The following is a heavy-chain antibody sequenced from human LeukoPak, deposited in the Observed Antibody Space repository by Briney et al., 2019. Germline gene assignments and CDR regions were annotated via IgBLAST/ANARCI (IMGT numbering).Heavy chain of an antibody. D-gene: IGHD3-9*01. J-gene: IGHJ6*02. V-gene: IGHV3-7*01. CDR2: IKQDGNEK. CDR3: AREADGYFDWSPTLDV. Sequence: GGSLRLSCAASGFTFSNYWMSWVRQAPGKGLEWVANIKQDGNEKSYVDSVTVRCTITRDNDKNSLYLQMNSLRADDTAVYYCAREADGYFDWSPTLDVWGQGTTVTVSS. CDR1: GFTFSNYW.